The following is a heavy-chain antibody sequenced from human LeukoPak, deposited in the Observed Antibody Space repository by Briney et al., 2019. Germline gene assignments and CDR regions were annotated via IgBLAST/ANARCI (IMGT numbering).Heavy chain of an antibody. V-gene: IGHV3-7*05. J-gene: IGHJ4*02. D-gene: IGHD1-1*01. CDR2: IKQDGIEK. CDR3: ARITTRYFDY. CDR1: GFTFSNYW. Sequence: RGSLRLSCAASGFTFSNYWMTWVRQAPGKGVEWVANIKQDGIEKYYVDSVKGRFTISRDNAKNSLFLQMDSLSAEDTAVYYCARITTRYFDYWGQGTLVTVSS.